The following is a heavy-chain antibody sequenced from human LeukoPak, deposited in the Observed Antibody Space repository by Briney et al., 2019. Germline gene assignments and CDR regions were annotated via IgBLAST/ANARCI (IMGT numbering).Heavy chain of an antibody. CDR3: ARCGSGYHCDY. Sequence: SETLSLTCAVYGGSFSGYYWSWIRQPPGKGLEWIGEINHSGSTNYNPSLKSRVTISVDTSKNQFSLKLSSVTTADTAVYYCARCGSGYHCDYWGQGTLVTVSS. V-gene: IGHV4-34*01. CDR1: GGSFSGYY. J-gene: IGHJ4*02. CDR2: INHSGST. D-gene: IGHD3-22*01.